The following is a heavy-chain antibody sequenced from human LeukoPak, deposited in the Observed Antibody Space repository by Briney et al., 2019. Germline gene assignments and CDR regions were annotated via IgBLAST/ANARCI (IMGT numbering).Heavy chain of an antibody. CDR1: GSTFSSYS. Sequence: GGSLRLSCAASGSTFSSYSMNWVRQAPGKGLEWVSSISSSSSYIYYADSVKGRFTISRDNAKNSLYLQMNSLSAEDTAVYYCARGSSWYGELAYWGQGTLVTVSS. CDR2: ISSSSSYI. V-gene: IGHV3-21*01. CDR3: ARGSSWYGELAY. J-gene: IGHJ4*02. D-gene: IGHD6-13*01.